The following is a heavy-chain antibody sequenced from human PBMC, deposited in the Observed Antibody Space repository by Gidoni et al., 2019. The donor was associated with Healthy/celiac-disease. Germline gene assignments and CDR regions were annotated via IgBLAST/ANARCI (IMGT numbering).Heavy chain of an antibody. J-gene: IGHJ2*01. CDR1: GGSISSSSYY. CDR2: IYYRGST. CDR3: ARMGGDYVDWYFDL. Sequence: QLQLQESGPGLVKPSETLSLTCTVSGGSISSSSYYWGWIRQPPGNGLECIGSIYYRGSTYYNPSLKSLVTISVDTSKNQFSLKLSSVTAADTAVYYCARMGGDYVDWYFDLWGRGTLVTVSS. V-gene: IGHV4-39*01. D-gene: IGHD4-17*01.